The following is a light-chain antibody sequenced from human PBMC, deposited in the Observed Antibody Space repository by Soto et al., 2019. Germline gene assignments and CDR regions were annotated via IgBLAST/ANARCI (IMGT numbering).Light chain of an antibody. V-gene: IGKV3-15*01. J-gene: IGKJ5*01. Sequence: EIVMTQSPATLSVSPGDTATLSCRASQSIGSNVGWYQQKPGQAPRLLICGASTRATGISARFSGSGSGTEFSLTISSLQSEDLAVYYCQQYNTWSLITFGQGTRLEIK. CDR2: GAS. CDR1: QSIGSN. CDR3: QQYNTWSLIT.